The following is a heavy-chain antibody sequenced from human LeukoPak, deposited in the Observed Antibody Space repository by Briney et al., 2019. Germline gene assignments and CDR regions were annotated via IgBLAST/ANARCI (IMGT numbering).Heavy chain of an antibody. J-gene: IGHJ6*03. D-gene: IGHD2-2*01. CDR2: MNPNSGNT. CDR3: ARGPVYCSSTSCDYYYYMDV. Sequence: ASVKVSCKASGYTFTCYDINWVRQATGQGLEWMGWMNPNSGNTGYAQKFQGRVTMTRNTSISTAYMELSSLRSEDTAVYYCARGPVYCSSTSCDYYYYMDVWGKGTTVTVSS. V-gene: IGHV1-8*01. CDR1: GYTFTCYD.